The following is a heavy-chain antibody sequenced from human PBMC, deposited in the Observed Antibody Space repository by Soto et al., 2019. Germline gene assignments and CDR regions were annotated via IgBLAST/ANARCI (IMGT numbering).Heavy chain of an antibody. D-gene: IGHD5-12*01. J-gene: IGHJ5*02. Sequence: PSETLSLTCTVSGGSISSGDYYWSWIRQPPGKGLEWIGYIYYSGSTYYNPSLKSRVTTSVDTSKNQFSLKLSSVTAADTAVYYCAGQMATPDNWFDPWGRGTLVTVSS. CDR1: GGSISSGDYY. CDR3: AGQMATPDNWFDP. V-gene: IGHV4-30-4*01. CDR2: IYYSGST.